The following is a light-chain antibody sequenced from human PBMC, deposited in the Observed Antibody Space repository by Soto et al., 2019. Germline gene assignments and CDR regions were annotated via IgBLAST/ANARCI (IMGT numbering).Light chain of an antibody. CDR2: DAS. J-gene: IGKJ4*01. CDR3: QQRVNWPPT. V-gene: IGKV3-11*01. Sequence: VLTQSPARLSLSPGERATLSCRAGQSVSDYLAWYQQKPGQPPRLLFFDASNRATGVPDRFSAGGSGTDFTLIISSLEPEDFAVYHCQQRVNWPPTFGGGTKVEI. CDR1: QSVSDY.